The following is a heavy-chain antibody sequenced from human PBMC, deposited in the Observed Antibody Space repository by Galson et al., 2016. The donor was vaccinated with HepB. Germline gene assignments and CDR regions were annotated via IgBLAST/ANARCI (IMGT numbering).Heavy chain of an antibody. V-gene: IGHV1-46*01. CDR3: ARGNQHLLGLDP. CDR1: GYSFSRHY. CDR2: INPVDGST. J-gene: IGHJ5*02. Sequence: SVKVSCKASGYSFSRHYMHWVRQAPGQGLEWMGIINPVDGSTTYAQKFQGRVNMTRDTSATMVYMELSSLRSDDSAIYYCARGNQHLLGLDPWGQGTRVNVFS. D-gene: IGHD6-13*01.